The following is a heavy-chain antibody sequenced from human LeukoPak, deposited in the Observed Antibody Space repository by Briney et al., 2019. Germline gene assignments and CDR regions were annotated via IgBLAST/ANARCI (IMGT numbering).Heavy chain of an antibody. V-gene: IGHV1-8*01. CDR3: ARGRHRGYYYDSSGYYPYY. Sequence: GASVKVSCKASGYTFTSYDINWVRQATGQGLEWMGWMNPNSGNTDYAQKFQGRVTMTRNTSISTAYMELGSLRSEDTAVYYCARGRHRGYYYDSSGYYPYYWGQGTLVTVSS. J-gene: IGHJ4*02. D-gene: IGHD3-22*01. CDR1: GYTFTSYD. CDR2: MNPNSGNT.